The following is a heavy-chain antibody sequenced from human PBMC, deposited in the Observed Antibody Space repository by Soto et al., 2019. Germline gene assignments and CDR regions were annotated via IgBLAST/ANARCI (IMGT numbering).Heavy chain of an antibody. V-gene: IGHV3-48*01. D-gene: IGHD5-18*01. Sequence: EVQLVESGGGLVQPGGSLRLSCAASGFTFSSYSMNWVRQAPGKGLEWVSYISSSSSTIYYADSVKGRFTISRDNAKNSLYPQMNSVRAEDTGVYYCAREGGPTARGQYHWFDPWGQGTLVTVSS. CDR1: GFTFSSYS. CDR3: AREGGPTARGQYHWFDP. J-gene: IGHJ5*02. CDR2: ISSSSSTI.